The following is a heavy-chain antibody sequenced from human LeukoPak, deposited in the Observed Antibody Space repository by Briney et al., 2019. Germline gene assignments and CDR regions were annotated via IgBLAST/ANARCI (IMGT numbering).Heavy chain of an antibody. J-gene: IGHJ6*02. CDR2: INPSGGST. D-gene: IGHD3-10*01. V-gene: IGHV1-46*01. CDR3: ARDRITMVRGVMVYYYGMDV. CDR1: GYTFTSYY. Sequence: ASVKVSCKASGYTFTSYYMHWVRQAPGQGLEWMGIINPSGGSTNYAQKFQGRVTITADKSTSTAYMELSSLRSEDTAVYYCARDRITMVRGVMVYYYGMDVWGQGTTVTVSS.